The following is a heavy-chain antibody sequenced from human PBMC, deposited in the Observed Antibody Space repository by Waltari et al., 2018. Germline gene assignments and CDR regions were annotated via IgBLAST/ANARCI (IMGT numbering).Heavy chain of an antibody. V-gene: IGHV3-15*01. D-gene: IGHD5-18*01. Sequence: EVQLVESGGGLVKPGGSLRLSCAASGFTFSNAWLSWVRQAPGKGLEWVGRIKSKTDGGTTDYAEPVKGRFTISRDDSKNTLYLQMNSLKTEDTAVYYCTTDVDTAMVTWFDYWGQGTLVTVSS. J-gene: IGHJ4*02. CDR3: TTDVDTAMVTWFDY. CDR1: GFTFSNAW. CDR2: IKSKTDGGTT.